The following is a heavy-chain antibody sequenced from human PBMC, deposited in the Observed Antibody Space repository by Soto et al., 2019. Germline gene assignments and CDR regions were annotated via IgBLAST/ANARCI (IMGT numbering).Heavy chain of an antibody. CDR2: IIPIFGTA. CDR1: GGTFSSYA. Sequence: SVKGSCKASGGTFSSYAISWVRQAPGQGLEWMGGIIPIFGTANHAQKFQGRVTITADESTSTAYMELSSLRSEDTAVYYCAISHTAMVRAFDYWGQGTLVTVSS. CDR3: AISHTAMVRAFDY. D-gene: IGHD5-18*01. V-gene: IGHV1-69*13. J-gene: IGHJ4*02.